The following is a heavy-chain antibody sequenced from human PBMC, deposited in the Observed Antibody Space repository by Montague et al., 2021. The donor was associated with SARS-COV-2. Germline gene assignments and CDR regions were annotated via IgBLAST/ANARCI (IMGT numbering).Heavy chain of an antibody. CDR2: ISNSGDTK. Sequence: SLRLSCAASGFIFSSYEMNWVRQAPGKGLEWVSYISNSGDTKYYADSVKGRFTISRDNAKNSLYLQMSSLRAEDTAVYYCANRGVRYFDAQGVWYYFDYWGQGTLVTVSS. D-gene: IGHD3-9*01. V-gene: IGHV3-48*03. CDR3: ANRGVRYFDAQGVWYYFDY. CDR1: GFIFSSYE. J-gene: IGHJ4*02.